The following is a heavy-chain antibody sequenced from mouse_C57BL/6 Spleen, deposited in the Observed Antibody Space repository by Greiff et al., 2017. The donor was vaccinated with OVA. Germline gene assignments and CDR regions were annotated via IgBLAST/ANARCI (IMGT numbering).Heavy chain of an antibody. CDR2: INPSSGST. J-gene: IGHJ2*01. V-gene: IGHV1-7*01. CDR3: ARGATDHFDY. Sequence: VQRVESGADLAKPGASVKLSCKASGYTFTSYWMHWVKQRPGQGLEWIGYINPSSGSTKYNQKFKDKATLTADKSSSTAYMQLSSLTYEDSAVYYCARGATDHFDYWGQGTTLTVSS. CDR1: GYTFTSYW. D-gene: IGHD3-1*01.